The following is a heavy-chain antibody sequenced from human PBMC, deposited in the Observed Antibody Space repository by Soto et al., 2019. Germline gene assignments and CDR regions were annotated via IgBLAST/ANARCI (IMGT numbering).Heavy chain of an antibody. V-gene: IGHV3-30*18. CDR3: TKDDGYNDSTYYHYFGMDV. Sequence: GGSLRLSCAASGFTFSGYYMHWVRQAPGKGLEWVAVISYDGSSDYYADSVKGRFTISRDNSANRLFLQMNSLRPEDTAVYYCTKDDGYNDSTYYHYFGMDVWGQGTMVTVSS. CDR2: ISYDGSSD. J-gene: IGHJ6*02. D-gene: IGHD5-12*01. CDR1: GFTFSGYY.